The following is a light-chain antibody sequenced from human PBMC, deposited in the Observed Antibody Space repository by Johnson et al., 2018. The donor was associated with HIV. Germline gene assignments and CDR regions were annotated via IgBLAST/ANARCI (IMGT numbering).Light chain of an antibody. V-gene: IGLV1-51*02. Sequence: QPVLTQPPSVSAAPGQKVTISCSGSSSNIGNNYVSWYQQLPGTAPKLLIYENNKRPSGIPDRFSGSKSGPSATLAITALQTGDEADYYCGTWDSSLSAGVFGTGTKVTVL. CDR1: SSNIGNNY. CDR3: GTWDSSLSAGV. J-gene: IGLJ1*01. CDR2: ENN.